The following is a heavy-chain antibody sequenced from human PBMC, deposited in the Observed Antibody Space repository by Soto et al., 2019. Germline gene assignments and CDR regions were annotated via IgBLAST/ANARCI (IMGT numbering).Heavy chain of an antibody. CDR1: GFTFSNHV. D-gene: IGHD1-7*01. CDR3: AKAHITGTTLDAFDI. J-gene: IGHJ3*02. CDR2: INGGGGST. Sequence: PGGSLRLSCAASGFTFSNHVMNWVRQAPGKGLEWVSAINGGGGSTFYADSVKGRFTISRDNSKSTLYLQMNSLRAEDTAVYYCAKAHITGTTLDAFDIWGQGTMVTVSS. V-gene: IGHV3-23*01.